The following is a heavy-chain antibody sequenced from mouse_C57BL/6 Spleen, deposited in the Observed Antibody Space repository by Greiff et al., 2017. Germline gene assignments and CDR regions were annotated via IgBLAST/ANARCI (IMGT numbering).Heavy chain of an antibody. CDR1: GYTFTSYW. CDR2: INPSNGGT. Sequence: VQLQQPGTELVKPGASVKLSCKASGYTFTSYWMHWVKQRPGQGLEWIGYINPSNGGTNYNEKFKSKATLTVDKSSSTAYMQLSNLTSEDSAVYYCARYYYGNFSDWYFDVWGTGTTVTVSS. CDR3: ARYYYGNFSDWYFDV. D-gene: IGHD2-1*01. V-gene: IGHV1-53*01. J-gene: IGHJ1*03.